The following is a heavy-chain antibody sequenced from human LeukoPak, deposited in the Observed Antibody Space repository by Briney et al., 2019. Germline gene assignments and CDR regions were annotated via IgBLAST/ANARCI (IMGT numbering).Heavy chain of an antibody. V-gene: IGHV3-30*03. Sequence: GGSLRLSCAASGFTFTSYDMHWVRQAPGKGLEWVAVISYDGTNKYYADSVKGRFTISRDNSKNTLYLQMNSLRVEDTAVYYCADSGCYSLYWGQGTLVTVSS. CDR3: ADSGCYSLY. CDR2: ISYDGTNK. J-gene: IGHJ4*02. D-gene: IGHD1-26*01. CDR1: GFTFTSYD.